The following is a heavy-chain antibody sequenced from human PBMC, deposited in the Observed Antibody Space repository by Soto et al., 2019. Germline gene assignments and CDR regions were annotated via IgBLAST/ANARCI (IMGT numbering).Heavy chain of an antibody. CDR1: GFTFSIYS. J-gene: IGHJ6*02. D-gene: IGHD3-22*01. CDR3: ARDRGSGYSEIGMDV. Sequence: PGGSLRLSCAASGFTFSIYSMNWVRHAPGKGLEWVSYISSSSSTIYYADSVKGRFTISRDNAKNSLYLQMNSLRDEDTAVYYCARDRGSGYSEIGMDVWGQGTTVTVSS. CDR2: ISSSSSTI. V-gene: IGHV3-48*02.